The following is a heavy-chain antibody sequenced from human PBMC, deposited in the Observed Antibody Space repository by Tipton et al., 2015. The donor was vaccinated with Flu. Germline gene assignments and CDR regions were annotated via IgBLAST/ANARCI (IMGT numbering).Heavy chain of an antibody. V-gene: IGHV3-21*06. CDR3: ARGCIVGPTCTSLQN. CDR2: ISSGSDYI. Sequence: SLRLSCAASGFAFSDYSMNWVRQAPGKGLEWVSYISSGSDYIFYADSVKGRFTISRDDAKNTLYLQMNSLRAEDTAVYYCARGCIVGPTCTSLQNWGQGTLVTVSS. CDR1: GFAFSDYS. J-gene: IGHJ1*01. D-gene: IGHD1-26*01.